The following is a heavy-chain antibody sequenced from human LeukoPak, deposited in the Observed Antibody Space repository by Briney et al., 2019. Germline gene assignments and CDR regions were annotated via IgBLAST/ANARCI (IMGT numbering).Heavy chain of an antibody. CDR3: ASMSEETYSSGWYWFDP. J-gene: IGHJ5*02. CDR1: GGTFSSYA. Sequence: ASVKVSCKASGGTFSSYAISWVRQAPGQGLEWMGGIIPIFGTANYAQKFQGRVTITADKSTSTAYMELSSLRSEDTAVYYCASMSEETYSSGWYWFDPWGQGTLVTVSS. D-gene: IGHD6-19*01. V-gene: IGHV1-69*06. CDR2: IIPIFGTA.